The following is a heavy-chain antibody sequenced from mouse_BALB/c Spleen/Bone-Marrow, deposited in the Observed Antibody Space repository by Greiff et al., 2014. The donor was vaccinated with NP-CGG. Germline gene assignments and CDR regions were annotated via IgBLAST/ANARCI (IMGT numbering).Heavy chain of an antibody. CDR1: GYTFTDHA. V-gene: IGHV1S137*01. Sequence: QVQLQQSGAKLVRPVVSVKISCKGSGYTFTDHAIHWVKRSHAKSLEWIGVISGYYGDAIYNQKFKGKATMTVDKSSSTAYMELARLTSEDSAIYYCARSGKVRNAMDYWGQGTSVTVSS. D-gene: IGHD2-14*01. CDR2: ISGYYGDA. J-gene: IGHJ4*01. CDR3: ARSGKVRNAMDY.